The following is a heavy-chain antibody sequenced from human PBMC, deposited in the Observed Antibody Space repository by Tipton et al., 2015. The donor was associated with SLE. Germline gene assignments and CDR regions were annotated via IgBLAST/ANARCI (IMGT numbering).Heavy chain of an antibody. CDR2: IRYDGSND. CDR3: ARHPYRPLSSGRYIVYYNGMDV. V-gene: IGHV3-30*19. Sequence: SLRLSCEASGFTFSNFGFQWARQAPGRGLEWVSFIRYDGSNDYYADSVQGRFTISRDNSNNMLYLQMNSLRPEDTAVYYCARHPYRPLSSGRYIVYYNGMDVWGQGTTVTVSS. CDR1: GFTFSNFG. J-gene: IGHJ6*02. D-gene: IGHD3-22*01.